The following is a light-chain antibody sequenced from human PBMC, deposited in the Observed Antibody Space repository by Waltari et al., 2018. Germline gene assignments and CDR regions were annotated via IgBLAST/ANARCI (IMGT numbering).Light chain of an antibody. CDR1: QSVSSSY. J-gene: IGKJ2*01. Sequence: EIVLTQSPGTLSLSPGERATLSCRASQSVSSSYLAWYQQHPGQAPRILIYGASGRASGIPDRFSASGSGTDFTLTISRLEPEDFAVYYCQQYGSSPGTFGQGTKLEIK. CDR3: QQYGSSPGT. CDR2: GAS. V-gene: IGKV3-20*01.